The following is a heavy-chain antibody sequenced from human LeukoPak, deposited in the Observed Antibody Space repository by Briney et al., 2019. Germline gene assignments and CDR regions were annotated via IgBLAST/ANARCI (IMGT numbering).Heavy chain of an antibody. CDR1: GFTFDDYG. J-gene: IGHJ4*02. CDR2: INWNGGST. Sequence: PGGSLRLSCAASGFTFDDYGMSWVRQAPGKGLELVSGINWNGGSTGYADSVKGRFTISRDNAKNSLYLQMNSLRAEDTALSYCARDFSGNYGPHPWDYWGQGTLVTVSS. D-gene: IGHD4-11*01. CDR3: ARDFSGNYGPHPWDY. V-gene: IGHV3-20*04.